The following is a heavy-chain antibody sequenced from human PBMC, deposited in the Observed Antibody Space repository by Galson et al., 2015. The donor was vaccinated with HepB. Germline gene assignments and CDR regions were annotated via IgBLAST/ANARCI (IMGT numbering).Heavy chain of an antibody. CDR2: ISVSAYTA. D-gene: IGHD6-13*01. CDR1: GFTFSSYA. V-gene: IGHV3-23*01. CDR3: ARTLPDSSSWYPDAFDI. Sequence: SLRLSCATSGFTFSSYAMSWVRQAPGKGLEWVSNISVSAYTASYADSVKGRFTISRDNSKNTMYLQMNSLRAEDTAFYYCARTLPDSSSWYPDAFDIWGQGTLVTVSS. J-gene: IGHJ3*02.